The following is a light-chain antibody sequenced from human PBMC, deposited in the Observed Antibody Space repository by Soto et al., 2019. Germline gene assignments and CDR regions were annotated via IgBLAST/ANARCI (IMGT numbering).Light chain of an antibody. Sequence: DIQMTQSPSTLSASVGDRVTITCRASQSITIWLAWYQQKPGKAPNLLIYDASNLESGVPSRFSGSGSGTEFTLTISSLQPDDLGTYYCQQYGSSTTVTFGGGTKVESK. CDR3: QQYGSSTTVT. J-gene: IGKJ4*01. V-gene: IGKV1-5*01. CDR1: QSITIW. CDR2: DAS.